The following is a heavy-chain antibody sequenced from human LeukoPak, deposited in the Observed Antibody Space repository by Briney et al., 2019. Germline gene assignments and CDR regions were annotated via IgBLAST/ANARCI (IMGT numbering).Heavy chain of an antibody. J-gene: IGHJ4*02. CDR1: GFTFSSYA. V-gene: IGHV3-30-3*01. CDR2: ISYDGSNK. D-gene: IGHD2-2*01. Sequence: PGRSLRVSCAASGFTFSSYAMHWVRQAPGKGLEWVTVISYDGSNKYYADSVKGRFTISRDNSKNTLYLQMNSLRAEDTAVYYCARDRKVVPAAIDYWGQGTLVTVSS. CDR3: ARDRKVVPAAIDY.